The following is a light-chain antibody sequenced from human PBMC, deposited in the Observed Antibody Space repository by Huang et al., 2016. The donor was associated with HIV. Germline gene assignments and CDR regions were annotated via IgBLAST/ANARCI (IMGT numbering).Light chain of an antibody. CDR2: EAS. CDR3: QQYKSFPWT. CDR1: QSVSTW. V-gene: IGKV1-5*03. Sequence: DIQMTQSSSTLSASVGDRVTIACRASQSVSTWLARYQQKAGRAPNLLIYEASTLESGVPSRVSGGGSGTDFTLTISSLQPDDFATYYCQQYKSFPWTFGQGTKVEV. J-gene: IGKJ1*01.